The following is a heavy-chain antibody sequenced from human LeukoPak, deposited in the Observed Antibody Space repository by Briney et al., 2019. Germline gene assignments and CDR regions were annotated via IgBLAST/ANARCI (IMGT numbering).Heavy chain of an antibody. CDR2: IKQDGSEK. CDR1: GFTFSSYW. V-gene: IGHV3-7*01. D-gene: IGHD3-22*01. J-gene: IGHJ4*02. Sequence: GGSLRLSCAASGFTFSSYWMSWVRQAPGKGLEWVANIKQDGSEKYYVDSVKGRFTISRDNAKNSLYLQMNSLRAEDTAVYYCAREYYDSSGYYSCFDYWGQGTLVTVSS. CDR3: AREYYDSSGYYSCFDY.